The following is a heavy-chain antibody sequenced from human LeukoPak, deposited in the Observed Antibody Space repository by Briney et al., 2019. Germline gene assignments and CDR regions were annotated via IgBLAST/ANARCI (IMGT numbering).Heavy chain of an antibody. Sequence: GGSLRLSCAASGFTFSTYSMNWVRQAPGKGLEWVSYIDTGTSTIYYADSVKGRFTISRDDAKNSLYLQMNSLRAEDTALYYCAKRSAAGTVGYFDSWGQGTLVTVSS. CDR3: AKRSAAGTVGYFDS. D-gene: IGHD6-13*01. CDR1: GFTFSTYS. V-gene: IGHV3-48*04. J-gene: IGHJ4*02. CDR2: IDTGTSTI.